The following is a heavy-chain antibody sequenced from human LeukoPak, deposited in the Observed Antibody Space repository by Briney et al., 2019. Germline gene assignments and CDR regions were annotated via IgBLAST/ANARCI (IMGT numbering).Heavy chain of an antibody. J-gene: IGHJ4*02. Sequence: PSETLSLTCAVSGYSISSSNWWGWIRQPPGKGLEWIGYIYYSGSTYYNPSLKSRVTISVDTSKNQFSLKLSSVPAADTAVYYCARHEQWTTENFDYWGQGTLVTVSS. CDR2: IYYSGST. D-gene: IGHD6-19*01. CDR1: GYSISSSNW. CDR3: ARHEQWTTENFDY. V-gene: IGHV4-28*01.